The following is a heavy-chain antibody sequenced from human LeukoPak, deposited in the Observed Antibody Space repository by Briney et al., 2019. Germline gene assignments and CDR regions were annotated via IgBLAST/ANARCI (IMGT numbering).Heavy chain of an antibody. Sequence: PGRSLRLSCAASGLTFSTYGTHWVRQAPGKGLEWVAVMRSDGSSEYYADSVKGRFIISRDNSKNTLYLQMNSLRAEDTAVYYCARYCSGGTCYVGLIWGQGTLVTVSS. CDR1: GLTFSTYG. V-gene: IGHV3-33*01. J-gene: IGHJ4*02. CDR2: MRSDGSSE. CDR3: ARYCSGGTCYVGLI. D-gene: IGHD2-15*01.